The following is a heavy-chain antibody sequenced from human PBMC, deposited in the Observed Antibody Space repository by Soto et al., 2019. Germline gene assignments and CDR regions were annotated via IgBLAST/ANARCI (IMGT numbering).Heavy chain of an antibody. V-gene: IGHV3-7*03. D-gene: IGHD2-8*01. CDR3: AKLGSVCYTGLYFDY. J-gene: IGHJ4*02. CDR1: GFSFGDYW. CDR2: MKKDGSET. Sequence: EVQLVESGGALVQRGGSLRLSCAASGFSFGDYWMSWVRQAPGKGLEWVAHMKKDGSETYYVDSVKGRFSVSSDNTKNSLYLQMDSLRAADTAVYYCAKLGSVCYTGLYFDYLGQGTLVTVAS.